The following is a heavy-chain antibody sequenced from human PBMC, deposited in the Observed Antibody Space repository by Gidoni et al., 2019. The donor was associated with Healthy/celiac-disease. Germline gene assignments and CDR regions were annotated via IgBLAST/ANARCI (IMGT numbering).Heavy chain of an antibody. Sequence: QVQLVESGGGVVQPGRSLRLSCAASGFTFSNYAIHWVRQEPGKGLEWVAVISYDGRNKYYADSVKGRFTISRDNSKNTLYLQMSILTDEDTAVYYCARDGPGPAAPGNLGGWFDPWGQGTLVTVSS. D-gene: IGHD6-13*01. J-gene: IGHJ5*02. CDR3: ARDGPGPAAPGNLGGWFDP. CDR2: ISYDGRNK. CDR1: GFTFSNYA. V-gene: IGHV3-30*15.